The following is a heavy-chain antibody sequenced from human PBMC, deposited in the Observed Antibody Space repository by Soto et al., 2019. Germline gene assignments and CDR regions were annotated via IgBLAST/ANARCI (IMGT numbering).Heavy chain of an antibody. Sequence: GGSLRLSCVGSRYTFSSYGMHWVRQAPGKGLQWVASIRSDGTTKYNGDSVKGRFTISRDNSKNTLYLQMNSLRVEDTAEYYCARDWGSGMNYYGMELWGQGTTVNVSS. CDR2: IRSDGTTK. CDR1: RYTFSSYG. J-gene: IGHJ6*02. CDR3: ARDWGSGMNYYGMEL. D-gene: IGHD3-16*01. V-gene: IGHV3-33*01.